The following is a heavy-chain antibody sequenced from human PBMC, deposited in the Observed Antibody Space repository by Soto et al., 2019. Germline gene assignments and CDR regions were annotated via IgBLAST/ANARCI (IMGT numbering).Heavy chain of an antibody. J-gene: IGHJ4*02. Sequence: QVQLQESGPGLVRRSQTMSLTCSVSGGSITSGGYYWSWIRQHPGKGLEWIGYIYYSGSTYYNPSLKSRVTISVDTSKNHFSLKLSSVTAADTAVYYCARDNRIRYFDYWGQGTLVTVSS. V-gene: IGHV4-31*03. CDR3: ARDNRIRYFDY. CDR2: IYYSGST. CDR1: GGSITSGGYY. D-gene: IGHD3-3*02.